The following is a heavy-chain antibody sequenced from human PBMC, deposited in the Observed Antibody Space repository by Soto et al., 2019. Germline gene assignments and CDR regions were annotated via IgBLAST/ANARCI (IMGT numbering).Heavy chain of an antibody. CDR3: ERDFSTTATFAY. Sequence: GGSLRLSCAASGFTVSSNYMSCVRQAPWEGLEWFSVIYSGGSTYYADSVKGRFTISRDNSKNTLYLQMNSLRAEDTAVYYCERDFSTTATFAYWGQGTLVTVSS. D-gene: IGHD4-17*01. CDR1: GFTVSSNY. J-gene: IGHJ4*02. V-gene: IGHV3-53*05. CDR2: IYSGGST.